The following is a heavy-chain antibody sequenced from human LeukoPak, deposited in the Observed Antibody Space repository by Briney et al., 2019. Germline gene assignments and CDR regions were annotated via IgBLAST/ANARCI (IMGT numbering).Heavy chain of an antibody. D-gene: IGHD2-2*01. CDR2: IIPIFGTA. J-gene: IGHJ5*02. Sequence: SVKVSCKASGGTFSSYAISWVRQAPGQGLERMGGIIPIFGTANYAQKFQGRVTITADESTSTAYMELSSLRSEDTAVYYCARDLGYCSSTSCYGDSDWFDPWGQGTLVTVSS. CDR1: GGTFSSYA. CDR3: ARDLGYCSSTSCYGDSDWFDP. V-gene: IGHV1-69*01.